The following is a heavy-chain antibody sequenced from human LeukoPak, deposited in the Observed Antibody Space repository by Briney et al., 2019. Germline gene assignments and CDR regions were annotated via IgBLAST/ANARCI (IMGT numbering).Heavy chain of an antibody. J-gene: IGHJ4*02. D-gene: IGHD5-18*01. CDR2: ISHSGST. CDR1: GYSISSTYY. V-gene: IGHV4-38-2*02. CDR3: ARVNTPVATFDY. Sequence: SETLSLTCTVPGYSISSTYYGGWIRQPPGKGLGWIASISHSGSTYYNPSLKSRVTISVDTSKNQFSLKLSSVTAADTAVYYCARVNTPVATFDYWGQGTLVTVSS.